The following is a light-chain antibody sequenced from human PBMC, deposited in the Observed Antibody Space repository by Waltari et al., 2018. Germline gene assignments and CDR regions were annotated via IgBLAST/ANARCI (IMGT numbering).Light chain of an antibody. CDR1: QSVRSN. CDR3: QQYNNWPPWT. CDR2: GPS. Sequence: EIVMTQSPVTLSVSPGERVTLSCRASQSVRSNLAWYQQKPGQTPRLLIYGPSTRASNIPVRFSGSGSGTEFTLTISSLQSEDFAVYYCQQYNNWPPWTFGQGTKVDLK. J-gene: IGKJ1*01. V-gene: IGKV3-15*01.